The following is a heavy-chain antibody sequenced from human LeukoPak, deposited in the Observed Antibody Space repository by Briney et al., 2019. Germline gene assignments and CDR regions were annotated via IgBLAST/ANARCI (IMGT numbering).Heavy chain of an antibody. CDR3: ARGGQWLVLARAFDY. D-gene: IGHD6-19*01. J-gene: IGHJ4*02. Sequence: PSETLSLTCAVYGGSFSGYYWSWIRQPPGKGLEWIGEINHSGSTNYNPSLKSRVTISVDTSKNQFSLKLSPVTAADTAVYYCARGGQWLVLARAFDYWGQGTLVTVSS. CDR2: INHSGST. CDR1: GGSFSGYY. V-gene: IGHV4-34*01.